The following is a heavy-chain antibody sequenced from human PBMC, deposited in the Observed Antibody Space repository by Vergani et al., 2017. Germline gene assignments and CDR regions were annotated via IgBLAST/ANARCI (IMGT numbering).Heavy chain of an antibody. V-gene: IGHV3-23*01. CDR1: GFTFSSYA. D-gene: IGHD3-3*01. J-gene: IGHJ4*02. CDR3: AKDLSFFRGGTDY. CDR2: TSGSGGST. Sequence: EVQLLESGGGLVQTGGSLRLSCAASGFTFSSYAMSWVRQAPGKGLEWVSATSGSGGSTYYADSVKGRFTISRDNSKNTLYLQMNSLRAEDTAVYYCAKDLSFFRGGTDYWGQGTLVTVSS.